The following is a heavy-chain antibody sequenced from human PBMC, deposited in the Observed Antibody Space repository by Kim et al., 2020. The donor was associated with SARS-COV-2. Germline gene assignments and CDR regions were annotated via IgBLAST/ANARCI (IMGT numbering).Heavy chain of an antibody. D-gene: IGHD3-22*01. Sequence: ASVKVSCKASGYTFTSYGISWVRQAPGQGLEWMGWISAYNGNTNYAQKLQGRVTMTTDTSTSTAYMELRSLRSDDTAVYYCAREGYYYDSSGYWGSGSPNFDYWGQGTLVTVSS. J-gene: IGHJ4*02. CDR1: GYTFTSYG. CDR2: ISAYNGNT. CDR3: AREGYYYDSSGYWGSGSPNFDY. V-gene: IGHV1-18*04.